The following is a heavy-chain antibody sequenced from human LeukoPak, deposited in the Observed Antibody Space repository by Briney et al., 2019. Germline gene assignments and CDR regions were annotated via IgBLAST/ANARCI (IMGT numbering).Heavy chain of an antibody. CDR1: GGSISSGGYY. Sequence: SQTLSLTCTVSGGSISSGGYYWSWIRQHPGKGLEWIGYIYYSGSTYYNPSLKSRVTISVDTSKNQFSLKLSSVTAADTAVYYCARDATIAAAGPGYFDYWGQGTLVTASS. CDR3: ARDATIAAAGPGYFDY. D-gene: IGHD6-13*01. V-gene: IGHV4-31*03. J-gene: IGHJ4*02. CDR2: IYYSGST.